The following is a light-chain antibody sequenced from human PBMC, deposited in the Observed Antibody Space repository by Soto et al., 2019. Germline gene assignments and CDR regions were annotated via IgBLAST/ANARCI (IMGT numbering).Light chain of an antibody. Sequence: EIVMTQSPATLSVSPGERVTFSCRASQSVNSNLAWFQQKPVQAPSLLIYGASSRATGVPATFSGSGSGTEYTRTISSLQSEDFAVYYGQQYNDWPRTFGQGTKVEV. CDR3: QQYNDWPRT. V-gene: IGKV3-15*01. CDR2: GAS. CDR1: QSVNSN. J-gene: IGKJ1*01.